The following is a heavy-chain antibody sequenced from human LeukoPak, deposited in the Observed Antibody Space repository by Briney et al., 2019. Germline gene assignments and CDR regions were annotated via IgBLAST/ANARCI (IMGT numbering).Heavy chain of an antibody. V-gene: IGHV4-4*02. CDR2: IYHSGST. CDR3: ARCAYYYDSSGLFNDAFDI. CDR1: GGSISSSNW. D-gene: IGHD3-22*01. Sequence: PSGTLSLTCAVSGGSISSSNWWSWVRQPPGEGLEWIGEIYHSGSTNYNPSLKSRVTISVDKSKNQFSLKLSSVTAADTAVYYRARCAYYYDSSGLFNDAFDIWGQGTMVTVSS. J-gene: IGHJ3*02.